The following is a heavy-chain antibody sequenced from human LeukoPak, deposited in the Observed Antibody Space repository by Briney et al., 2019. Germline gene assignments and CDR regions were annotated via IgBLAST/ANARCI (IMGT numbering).Heavy chain of an antibody. J-gene: IGHJ4*02. Sequence: SETLSLTCTVSGYSISSGYYWGWIRQPPGQGLEWIGYIYYSGSTNYNPSLKSRVTISVDTSKNQFSLKLSSVTAADTAVYYCARDSGSYCFDYWGQGTLVTVSS. CDR1: GYSISSGYY. V-gene: IGHV4-61*01. CDR3: ARDSGSYCFDY. CDR2: IYYSGST. D-gene: IGHD6-13*01.